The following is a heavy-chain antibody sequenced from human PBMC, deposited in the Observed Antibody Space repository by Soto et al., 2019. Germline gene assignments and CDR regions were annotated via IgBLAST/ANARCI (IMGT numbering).Heavy chain of an antibody. J-gene: IGHJ6*02. CDR1: GYSFSSYW. D-gene: IGHD3-9*01. V-gene: IGHV5-51*01. CDR2: IYPDDSDT. CDR3: ARNSLTGYYNYYYSMDV. Sequence: RGESLKISCNSSGYSFSSYWIAWVRLMPGKGLEWMGSIYPDDSDTKYSPSFQGQVTISADKSISAAYLQWSSLKASDTAIYYCARNSLTGYYNYYYSMDVWGQGTTVTVS.